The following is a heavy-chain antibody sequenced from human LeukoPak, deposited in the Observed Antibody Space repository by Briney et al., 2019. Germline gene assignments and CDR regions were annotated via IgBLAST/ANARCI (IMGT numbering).Heavy chain of an antibody. CDR1: GGAISSSINY. D-gene: IGHD2-21*02. Sequence: SETLSLTCTVSGGAISSSINYCGWIRQPPGKGLEWIGSMYYSGSTYYNPSLKSRVTISVDTSKNQFSLKLGSVTAADTAVYYCARDPEYCGGDCYDNDAFDIWGQGTMVTVSS. CDR3: ARDPEYCGGDCYDNDAFDI. V-gene: IGHV4-39*02. CDR2: MYYSGST. J-gene: IGHJ3*02.